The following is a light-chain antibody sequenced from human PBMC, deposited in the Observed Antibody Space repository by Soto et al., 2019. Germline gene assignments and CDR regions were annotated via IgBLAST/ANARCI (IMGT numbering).Light chain of an antibody. V-gene: IGKV1-5*03. CDR2: KAS. Sequence: DIQMTQSPSTLSASVGDIVTITCRDRQSISSWLAWYQQKPGKAPKLLIYKASSLESGVPSRFSGSGSGTEFTLTISSLQPDDFATYYCQPYNIYPLIFGGGTKVDIK. CDR1: QSISSW. J-gene: IGKJ4*01. CDR3: QPYNIYPLI.